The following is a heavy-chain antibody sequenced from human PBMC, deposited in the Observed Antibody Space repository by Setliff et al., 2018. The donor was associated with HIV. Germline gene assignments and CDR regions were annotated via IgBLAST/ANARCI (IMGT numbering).Heavy chain of an antibody. J-gene: IGHJ4*02. CDR3: AWARESSGSYL. V-gene: IGHV4-38-2*01. D-gene: IGHD3-10*01. CDR1: GSSITTTYF. CDR2: HYHDGTS. Sequence: SETLSLTCDFSGSSITTTYFWAWIRLPPGKGLEWVGSHYHDGTSIYNPSLKSRVTISVDTSKNQFSLKLSSVTAADTAVYYCAWARESSGSYLWGQGTLVTVSS.